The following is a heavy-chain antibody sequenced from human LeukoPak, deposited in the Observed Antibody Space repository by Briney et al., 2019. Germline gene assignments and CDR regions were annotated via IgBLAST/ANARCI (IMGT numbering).Heavy chain of an antibody. J-gene: IGHJ4*02. V-gene: IGHV3-21*06. CDR1: GFTFSGYW. CDR2: IGPTGSDR. CDR3: ARDLTTVTTAVFAY. D-gene: IGHD4-11*01. Sequence: GGSLRLSCVASSGFTFSGYWMNWVRQAPGKGLEWVASIGPTGSDRYHADSIKGRFTISRDNANNFLYLQMNSLRAEDTAVYYCARDLTTVTTAVFAYWGQGTLVTVSS.